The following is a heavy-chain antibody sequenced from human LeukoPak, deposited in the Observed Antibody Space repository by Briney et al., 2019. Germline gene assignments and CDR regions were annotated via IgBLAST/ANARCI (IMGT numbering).Heavy chain of an antibody. Sequence: GGSLRLSCAASGFTFSSYSMNWVRQAPGKGLEWVSSISSSSSYIYYADSVKGRFTISRDNAKKSLYLQMDSLRAEDTAVYYCAKVPYCSSTSCPWGDAFDIWGQGTMVTVSS. D-gene: IGHD2-2*01. J-gene: IGHJ3*02. CDR3: AKVPYCSSTSCPWGDAFDI. V-gene: IGHV3-21*04. CDR1: GFTFSSYS. CDR2: ISSSSSYI.